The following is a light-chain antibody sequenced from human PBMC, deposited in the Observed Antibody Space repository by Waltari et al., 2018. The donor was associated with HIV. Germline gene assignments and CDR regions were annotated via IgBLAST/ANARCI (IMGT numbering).Light chain of an antibody. Sequence: QYVLTQPPSVSGAPGPRVTISCTGSSSNIGAGFDVHWYQQLPGTAPKLLIYHNSNRAAGVHARFSVSKSGTSASLAITGLQAEDEADYYCQSYDSSLSGSDVFGTGTKVTV. CDR2: HNS. V-gene: IGLV1-40*01. CDR3: QSYDSSLSGSDV. J-gene: IGLJ1*01. CDR1: SSNIGAGFD.